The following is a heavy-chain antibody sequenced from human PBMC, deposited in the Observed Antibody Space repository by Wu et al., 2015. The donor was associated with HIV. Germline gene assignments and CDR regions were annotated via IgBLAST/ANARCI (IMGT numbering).Heavy chain of an antibody. CDR3: ASGSILELSTASYYYYVMDV. CDR1: GGTFSSYA. D-gene: IGHD5/OR15-5a*01. V-gene: IGHV1-69*04. J-gene: IGHJ6*02. CDR2: IIPITGSA. Sequence: QVHLVQSGAEVKKPGSSVKVSCKASGGTFSSYAISWVRQAPGQGLEWMGRIIPITGSADYAQKFQGRVTITADKPTSTAYMELSSLISDDTAVYFCASGSILELSTASYYYYVMDVWGQGTTVTVSS.